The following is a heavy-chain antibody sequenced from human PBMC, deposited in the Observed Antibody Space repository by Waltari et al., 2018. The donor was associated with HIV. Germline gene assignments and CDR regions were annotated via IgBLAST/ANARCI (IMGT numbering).Heavy chain of an antibody. V-gene: IGHV4-59*01. CDR1: GGSIRSSY. CDR3: ARVSYDILTGFYYYYGMDV. D-gene: IGHD3-9*01. Sequence: QVQLQESGPGLVKPSETPSLPCTVSGGSIRSSYWSWYRQPPGKGLEWIGYIYYSGSTNYNPSLKSRVTISVDTSKNQFSLKLSSVTAADTAVYYCARVSYDILTGFYYYYGMDVWGQGTTVTVSS. CDR2: IYYSGST. J-gene: IGHJ6*02.